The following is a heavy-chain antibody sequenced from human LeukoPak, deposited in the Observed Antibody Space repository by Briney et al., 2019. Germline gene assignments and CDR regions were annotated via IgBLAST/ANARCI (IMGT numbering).Heavy chain of an antibody. Sequence: SETLSLTCAVSGYSISSGYYWGWIRQPPGKGLEWIGSIYHSGSTYYNPSLKSRVTISVDTSKNQFSLKLSSVTAADTAVYYCATTIFGVVKPWYYYHYMDVWGKGTTVTVSS. CDR1: GYSISSGYY. J-gene: IGHJ6*03. CDR2: IYHSGST. V-gene: IGHV4-38-2*01. CDR3: ATTIFGVVKPWYYYHYMDV. D-gene: IGHD3-3*01.